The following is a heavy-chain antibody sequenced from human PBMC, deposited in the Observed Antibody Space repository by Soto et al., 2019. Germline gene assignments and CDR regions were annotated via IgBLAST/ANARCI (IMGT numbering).Heavy chain of an antibody. CDR2: ISDNSSVI. D-gene: IGHD2-8*01. CDR1: GLTFSTYS. Sequence: GGSLRLSCAASGLTFSTYSINWVRQAPGKGLECISYISDNSSVIYYADAVKGRFTISRDNAKNSLYLQMNSLRDEDTAVYYCARDRDAYCSKGICSGPYFDYWGQGTLVTVSS. J-gene: IGHJ4*02. CDR3: ARDRDAYCSKGICSGPYFDY. V-gene: IGHV3-48*02.